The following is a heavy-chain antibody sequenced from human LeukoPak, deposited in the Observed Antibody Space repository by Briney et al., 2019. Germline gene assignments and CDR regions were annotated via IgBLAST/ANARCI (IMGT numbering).Heavy chain of an antibody. CDR1: GYTFTSYD. V-gene: IGHV1-8*01. D-gene: IGHD6-6*01. CDR2: MNPNSGNT. Sequence: ASVKVSCKASGYTFTSYDINWVRQATGLGLEWMGWMNPNSGNTGYAQKFQGRVTMTRNTSISTAYMELSSLRSEDTAVYYCASYSSSSLYYYYGMDVWAKGPRSPSP. J-gene: IGHJ6*02. CDR3: ASYSSSSLYYYYGMDV.